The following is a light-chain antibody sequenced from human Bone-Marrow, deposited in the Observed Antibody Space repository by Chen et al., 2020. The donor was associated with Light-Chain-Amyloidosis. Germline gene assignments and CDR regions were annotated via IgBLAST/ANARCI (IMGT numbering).Light chain of an antibody. Sequence: NVMLTQPHSVSESPGKTVIISCTRSSGSIATNYVQWYQQRPGSSPTTVVYEADQIPSGVPDRFSGSIDRTSNSASLTSSGLKTEDEADYYCQSYQGSSQGVFGGGTKLPVL. CDR2: EAD. CDR3: QSYQGSSQGV. CDR1: SGSIATNY. J-gene: IGLJ3*02. V-gene: IGLV6-57*01.